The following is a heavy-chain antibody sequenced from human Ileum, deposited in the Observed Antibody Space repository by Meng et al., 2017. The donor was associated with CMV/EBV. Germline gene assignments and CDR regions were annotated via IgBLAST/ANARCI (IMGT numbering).Heavy chain of an antibody. CDR3: ARVCQYVWGSYRCFDP. CDR1: GYTFTDYN. Sequence: GYTFTDYNIYWVRQASGQGLEWMGWINPHSGNTGYTQKFQGRVTMTRDTSISTAYMELSSLRSDDTAVYYCARVCQYVWGSYRCFDPWGQGTLVTVSS. CDR2: INPHSGNT. J-gene: IGHJ5*02. D-gene: IGHD3-16*02. V-gene: IGHV1-8*01.